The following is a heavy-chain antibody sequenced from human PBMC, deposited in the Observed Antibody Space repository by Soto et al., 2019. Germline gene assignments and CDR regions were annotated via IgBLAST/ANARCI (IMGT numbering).Heavy chain of an antibody. CDR2: FHYSENT. V-gene: IGHV4-39*01. CDR3: ARLGGDCSSTSTNCYCYYGMDV. Sequence: QLQLQESGPGLVKPSETLSLTCTVSGGSISSGPYSWGWIRQPPGEGLEWIGTFHYSENTYYNPSLESRVTISVDTSKNQFSLKVTSVTVADTAVYYCARLGGDCSSTSTNCYCYYGMDVWGQGTTVTVSS. CDR1: GGSISSGPYS. J-gene: IGHJ6*02. D-gene: IGHD2-2*01.